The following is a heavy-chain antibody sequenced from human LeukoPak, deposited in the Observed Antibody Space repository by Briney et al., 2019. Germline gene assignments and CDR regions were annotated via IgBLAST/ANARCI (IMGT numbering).Heavy chain of an antibody. V-gene: IGHV1-69*05. CDR1: GGTFSSYA. D-gene: IGHD2-2*01. CDR2: IIPIFGTA. J-gene: IGHJ4*02. Sequence: ASVKVSCKASGGTFSSYAISWVRQAPGQGLEWMGGIIPIFGTANYAQKFQGRVTMTRNTPISTAYMELSSLRSEDTAAYYCARWGCSSTSCYSRYWGQGTLVTVSS. CDR3: ARWGCSSTSCYSRY.